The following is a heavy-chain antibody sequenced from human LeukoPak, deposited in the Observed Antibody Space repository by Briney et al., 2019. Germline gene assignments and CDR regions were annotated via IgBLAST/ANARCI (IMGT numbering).Heavy chain of an antibody. D-gene: IGHD5-24*01. J-gene: IGHJ4*02. V-gene: IGHV4-31*03. CDR1: GGCISSCGSY. Sequence: PSETLSLTCTVSGGCISSCGSYWSWIRQHPGKGLEWIGYIYYSGSTYYNPSLKSRVTISVDTSKNQFSLKLSSVTAADTAVYYCARGDVEYYFDYWGQGTLVTVSS. CDR2: IYYSGST. CDR3: ARGDVEYYFDY.